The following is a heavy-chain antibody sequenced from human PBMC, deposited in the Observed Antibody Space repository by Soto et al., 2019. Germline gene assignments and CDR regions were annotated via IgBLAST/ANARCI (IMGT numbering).Heavy chain of an antibody. V-gene: IGHV3-64D*08. CDR1: GFTFSSYA. CDR3: VKDSVGPARGLRSIYFDY. Sequence: GGSLRLSCSASGFTFSSYAMHWVRQAPGKGLEYVSAISSNGGSTYYADSVKGRFTISRDNSKNTLYLQMSSLRAEDTAVYYCVKDSVGPARGLRSIYFDYWGQGTLVTVSS. CDR2: ISSNGGST. D-gene: IGHD5-12*01. J-gene: IGHJ4*02.